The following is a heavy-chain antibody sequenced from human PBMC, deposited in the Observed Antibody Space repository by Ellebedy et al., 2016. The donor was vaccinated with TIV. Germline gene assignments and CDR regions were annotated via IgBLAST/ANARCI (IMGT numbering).Heavy chain of an antibody. V-gene: IGHV4-39*01. CDR3: ARHSKLERRISPWFDP. CDR1: GGSISSSSYY. CDR2: IYYSGST. J-gene: IGHJ5*02. Sequence: ESLKISCTVSGGSISSSSYYWGWIRQPPGKGLEWIGSIYYSGSTYYNPSLKSRVTISVDTSKNQFSLKLSSVTAADTAVYYCARHSKLERRISPWFDPWGQGTLVTVSS. D-gene: IGHD1-1*01.